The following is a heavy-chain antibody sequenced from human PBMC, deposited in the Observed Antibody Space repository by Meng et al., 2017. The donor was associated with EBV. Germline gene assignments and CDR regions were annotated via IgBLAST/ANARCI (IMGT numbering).Heavy chain of an antibody. CDR2: INHSGST. CDR1: GGSFSGYY. J-gene: IGHJ5*02. V-gene: IGHV4-34*01. D-gene: IGHD1-26*01. Sequence: QLQLQESGPGLVKPSETLSFTCAVSGGSFSGYYWSWIRQRPGTGLEWMGEINHSGSTNYNPSLKSRVTISVDTSKNQFSLKLSSVTAADTAVYYCARGGGNRGGIVGATYRLNWFDPWGQGTLVTVAS. CDR3: ARGGGNRGGIVGATYRLNWFDP.